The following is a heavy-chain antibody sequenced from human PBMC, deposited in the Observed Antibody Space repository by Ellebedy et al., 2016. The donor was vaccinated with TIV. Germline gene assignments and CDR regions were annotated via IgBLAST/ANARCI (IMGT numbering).Heavy chain of an antibody. V-gene: IGHV3-9*01. J-gene: IGHJ5*01. CDR2: ISWNSGKI. CDR3: ALRTGSGSPWPYFTS. Sequence: SLKISCAASGFTFDDYTMHWVRPVPGKGLEWVSGISWNSGKIGYSESVKGRFTISRDDPRNTLYLHMDRLTTEHTSEYFCALRTGSGSPWPYFTSWGHGTLVTVSS. D-gene: IGHD2-15*01. CDR1: GFTFDDYT.